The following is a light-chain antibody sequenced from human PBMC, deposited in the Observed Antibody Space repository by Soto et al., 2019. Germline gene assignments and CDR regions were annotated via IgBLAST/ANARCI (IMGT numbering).Light chain of an antibody. J-gene: IGKJ4*01. CDR1: ETISHY. CDR2: GAS. V-gene: IGKV1-39*01. Sequence: ASETISHYLNWYQQKPGKAPKLLIYGASKSQSGVPSRFSASGSGTDFTLTIASLQAEDFATYYCQQSSSTPLTFGRGTKVDIK. CDR3: QQSSSTPLT.